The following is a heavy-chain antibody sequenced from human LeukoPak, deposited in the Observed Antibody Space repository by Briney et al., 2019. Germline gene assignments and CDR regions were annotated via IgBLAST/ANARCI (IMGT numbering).Heavy chain of an antibody. D-gene: IGHD2-21*02. CDR3: AKDRLFLDAFDI. CDR1: GFTFSSYA. CDR2: ISGSGGST. Sequence: GGSLRLSCAASGFTFSSYAMSWVRQAPGKGLEWVSAISGSGGSTYYADSVKGRFTISRDNSKNTLHLQMNSLRAEDTAVYYCAKDRLFLDAFDIWGQGTMVTVSS. V-gene: IGHV3-23*01. J-gene: IGHJ3*02.